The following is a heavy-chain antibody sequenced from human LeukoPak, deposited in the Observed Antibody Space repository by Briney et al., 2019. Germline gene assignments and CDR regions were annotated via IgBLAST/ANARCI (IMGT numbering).Heavy chain of an antibody. CDR2: IYYSGST. CDR3: ARRPGDPLFDY. D-gene: IGHD2-21*01. CDR1: GGSISSYY. V-gene: IGHV4-59*01. J-gene: IGHJ4*02. Sequence: PSETLSLTCTVSGGSISSYYWSWIRQPPGKGLEWIGYIYYSGSTNYNPSLKSRVTISVDTSKNQFSLKLSSVTAADTAVYYCARRPGDPLFDYWGQGTLVTVSS.